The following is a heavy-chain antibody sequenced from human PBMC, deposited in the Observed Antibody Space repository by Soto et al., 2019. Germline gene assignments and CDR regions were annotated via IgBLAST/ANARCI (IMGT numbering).Heavy chain of an antibody. CDR1: GGSFSGYY. D-gene: IGHD4-17*01. J-gene: IGHJ4*02. V-gene: IGHV4-34*01. Sequence: PSETLSLTCAVYGGSFSGYYWTWIRQPPGKGLEWIGEINHSGSTNYNPSLKSRVTISVDTSKNQFSLKLSSVTAADTAVYYCVRRLTTTVTAMGYWGQGTPVTVSS. CDR2: INHSGST. CDR3: VRRLTTTVTAMGY.